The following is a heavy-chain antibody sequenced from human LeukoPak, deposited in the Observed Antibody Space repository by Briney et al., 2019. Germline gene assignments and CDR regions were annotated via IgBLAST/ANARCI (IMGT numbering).Heavy chain of an antibody. J-gene: IGHJ4*02. V-gene: IGHV3-48*02. CDR2: ISSSGNTI. D-gene: IGHD2-2*01. Sequence: GGSLRLSCAASGFTFSTYSMNWVRQAPGKGLEWVSYISSSGNTIYYADSVKGRFTISRDNAKNSLYLQVNSLRDEDTAVYYCAKDFAQVPAAIFDYWGQGTLVTVSS. CDR3: AKDFAQVPAAIFDY. CDR1: GFTFSTYS.